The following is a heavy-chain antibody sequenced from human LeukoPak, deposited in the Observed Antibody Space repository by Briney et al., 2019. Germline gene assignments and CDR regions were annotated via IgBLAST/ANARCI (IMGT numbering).Heavy chain of an antibody. J-gene: IGHJ4*02. CDR1: GGSFSGYY. CDR2: INHSGST. V-gene: IGHV4-34*01. CDR3: ASGDILTGYSN. D-gene: IGHD3-9*01. Sequence: SETLSLTCAVYGGSFSGYYWSWIRQPPGKGLEWIGEINHSGSTNYNPSLKSRVTISVDTSKNQFSLKLSSVTAADTAVYYCASGDILTGYSNWGQGTLVTVSS.